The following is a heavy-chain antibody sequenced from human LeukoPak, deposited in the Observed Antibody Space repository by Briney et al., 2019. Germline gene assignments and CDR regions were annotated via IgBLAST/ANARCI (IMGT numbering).Heavy chain of an antibody. CDR1: GYTFTSYG. D-gene: IGHD2-2*01. CDR2: ISAYNGNT. CDR3: ARELGYCSSTSCPLDY. Sequence: ASVKVSCKASGYTFTSYGISWVRQAPGQGLEWMGWISAYNGNTNYAQKLQGRVTMTTDTSTSTAYMELRSLRSDDTAVYYCARELGYCSSTSCPLDYWGQGTLVTVSS. V-gene: IGHV1-18*01. J-gene: IGHJ4*02.